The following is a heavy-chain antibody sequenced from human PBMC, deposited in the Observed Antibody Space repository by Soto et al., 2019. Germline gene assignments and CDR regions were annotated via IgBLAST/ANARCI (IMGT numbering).Heavy chain of an antibody. Sequence: PSETLSLTCTVSGGSISSYYWSWIRQPPGKGLEWIGYIYYSGSTNYNPSLKSRVTISVDTSKNQFSLKLSSVTAADTAVYYCVGHYDNLNEGYFDYWGQGTLVTVSS. V-gene: IGHV4-59*01. D-gene: IGHD3-9*01. J-gene: IGHJ4*02. CDR1: GGSISSYY. CDR2: IYYSGST. CDR3: VGHYDNLNEGYFDY.